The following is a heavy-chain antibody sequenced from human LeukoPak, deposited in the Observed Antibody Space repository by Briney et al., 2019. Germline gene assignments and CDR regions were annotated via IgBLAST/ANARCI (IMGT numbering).Heavy chain of an antibody. CDR3: AKDIVVVAATFDAFDI. CDR2: ISWNSGSI. J-gene: IGHJ3*02. D-gene: IGHD2-15*01. CDR1: GFTFDDYA. V-gene: IGHV3-9*01. Sequence: GRSLRLSCAASGFTFDDYATHWVRQAPGKGLEWVSGISWNSGSIGYADSVKGRFTISRDNAKNSLYLQMNSLRAEDTALYYCAKDIVVVAATFDAFDIWGQGTMVTVSS.